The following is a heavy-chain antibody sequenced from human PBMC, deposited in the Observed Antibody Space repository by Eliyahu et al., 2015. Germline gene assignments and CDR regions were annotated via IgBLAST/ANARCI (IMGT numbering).Heavy chain of an antibody. CDR2: ISSSGSTI. CDR3: ARGDEVEWLGGTLW. J-gene: IGHJ4*02. CDR1: GFPXSSYE. Sequence: EVQLVESGGGLVQPGGSLRXSCAASGFPXSSYERNWVRQAPGKGLEWGSYISSSGSTIYYADSVKGRFTISRDNAKNSLYLQMNSLRAEDTAVYYCARGDEVEWLGGTLWWGQGTLVTVSS. V-gene: IGHV3-48*03. D-gene: IGHD3-3*01.